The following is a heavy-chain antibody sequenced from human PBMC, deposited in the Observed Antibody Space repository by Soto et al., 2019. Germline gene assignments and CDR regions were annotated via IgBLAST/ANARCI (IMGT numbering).Heavy chain of an antibody. D-gene: IGHD1-26*01. V-gene: IGHV4-4*02. J-gene: IGHJ6*02. CDR3: ARVSGSYYYGMDV. Sequence: QVQLQESGPGLVKPSGTLSLTCAVSGGSISSSNWWSWVRQPPGKGLEWIGEIYHSGSTNYNPSPRSRVTXSXDXXKNQFSLSLSSVTAADTAVYYCARVSGSYYYGMDVWGQGTTVTVSS. CDR2: IYHSGST. CDR1: GGSISSSNW.